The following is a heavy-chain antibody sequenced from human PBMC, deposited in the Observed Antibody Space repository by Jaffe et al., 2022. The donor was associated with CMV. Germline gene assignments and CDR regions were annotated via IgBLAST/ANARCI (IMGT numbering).Heavy chain of an antibody. Sequence: EVQLVESGGASVQPGGSLRLSCAASGFSFSRYPMHWVRQAPGKGLEYVSAIIHNGGSTLYAESVKGRFTISRDNSKNMLYLQLGSLRAEDTAVYFCAREANTYAFGDAFDLWGQGTEVIVSS. V-gene: IGHV3-64*07. CDR1: GFSFSRYP. CDR3: AREANTYAFGDAFDL. J-gene: IGHJ3*01. CDR2: IIHNGGST. D-gene: IGHD3-16*01.